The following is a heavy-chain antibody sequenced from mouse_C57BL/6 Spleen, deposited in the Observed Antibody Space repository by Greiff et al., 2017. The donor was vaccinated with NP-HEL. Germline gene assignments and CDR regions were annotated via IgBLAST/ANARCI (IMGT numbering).Heavy chain of an antibody. D-gene: IGHD1-1*01. Sequence: EVQLVESGGGLVKPGGSLKLSCAASGFTFSDYGMHWVRQAPEKGLEWVAYISSGSSTIYYADTVKGRFTISRDNAKNTLFLQMTSLRSEDTAMYYCAKSPTVVAYYYAMDYWGQGTSVTVSS. V-gene: IGHV5-17*01. CDR1: GFTFSDYG. CDR2: ISSGSSTI. J-gene: IGHJ4*01. CDR3: AKSPTVVAYYYAMDY.